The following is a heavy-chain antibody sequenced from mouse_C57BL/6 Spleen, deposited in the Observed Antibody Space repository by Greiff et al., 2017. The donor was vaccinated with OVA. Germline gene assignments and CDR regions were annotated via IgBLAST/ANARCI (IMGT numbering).Heavy chain of an antibody. CDR3: TRDGSTDWYFDV. CDR1: GYTFTDYE. V-gene: IGHV1-15*01. CDR2: IDPETGGT. J-gene: IGHJ1*03. Sequence: QVQLQQSGAELVRPGASVTLSCKASGYTFTDYEMHWVKQTPVHGLEWIGAIDPETGGTAYNQKFKGKAILTADKSSGTAYMELRSLTSEDSAVYYCTRDGSTDWYFDVWGTGTTVTVSS. D-gene: IGHD1-1*01.